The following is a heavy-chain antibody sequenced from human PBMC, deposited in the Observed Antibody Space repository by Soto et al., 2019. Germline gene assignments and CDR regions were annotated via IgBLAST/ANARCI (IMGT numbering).Heavy chain of an antibody. CDR3: ARDQRGYDFWSGYYSYFDY. CDR2: IYYSGST. D-gene: IGHD3-3*01. Sequence: QVQLQEPGPGPVKPSETLSLTCTVSGGSISSYYWSWIRQPPGKGLEWIGYIYYSGSTYYNPSLKSRVTISVDTSKNQFSLKLSSVTAADTAVYYCARDQRGYDFWSGYYSYFDYWGQGTLVTVSS. V-gene: IGHV4-59*01. CDR1: GGSISSYY. J-gene: IGHJ4*02.